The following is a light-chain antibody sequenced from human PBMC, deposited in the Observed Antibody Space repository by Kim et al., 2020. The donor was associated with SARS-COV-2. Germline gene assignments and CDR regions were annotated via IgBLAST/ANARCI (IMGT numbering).Light chain of an antibody. CDR1: SDDVGAYNY. V-gene: IGLV2-14*03. Sequence: GQSITISCTGTSDDVGAYNYVSWFQHHPGKAPKLIIYNVIRRPSGVSNRFSASKSGNTASLTISGPQAEDEADYYCISYTSRSTWVFGGGTQLTVL. J-gene: IGLJ3*02. CDR3: ISYTSRSTWV. CDR2: NVI.